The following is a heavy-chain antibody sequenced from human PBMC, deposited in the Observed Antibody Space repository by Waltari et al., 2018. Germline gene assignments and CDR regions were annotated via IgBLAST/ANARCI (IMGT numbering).Heavy chain of an antibody. CDR1: GFTFSSYS. J-gene: IGHJ4*02. D-gene: IGHD6-19*01. CDR2: ISSSSSTI. CDR3: ARDPGSSGYDY. V-gene: IGHV3-48*01. Sequence: EVQLVESGGGLVQPGGSLRLSCAASGFTFSSYSMNWVRQAPGKGVELVSYISSSSSTIYYADSVKGRFTISRDNAKNSLYLQMNSLRAEDTAVYYCARDPGSSGYDYWGQGTLVTVSS.